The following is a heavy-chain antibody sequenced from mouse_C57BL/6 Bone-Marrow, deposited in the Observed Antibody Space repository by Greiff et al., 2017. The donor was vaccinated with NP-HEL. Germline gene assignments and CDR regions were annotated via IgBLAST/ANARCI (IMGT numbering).Heavy chain of an antibody. CDR2: IYPGDGDT. CDR3: ARSTVPNFDY. Sequence: QVQLQQSGPELVKPGASVKISCKASGYAFSSSWMNWVKQRPGKGLEWIGRIYPGDGDTNYNGKFKGKATLTADKSSSTAYMQLSSLTSEDSAVYVCARSTVPNFDYWGQGTTLTDSS. CDR1: GYAFSSSW. J-gene: IGHJ2*01. D-gene: IGHD1-1*01. V-gene: IGHV1-82*01.